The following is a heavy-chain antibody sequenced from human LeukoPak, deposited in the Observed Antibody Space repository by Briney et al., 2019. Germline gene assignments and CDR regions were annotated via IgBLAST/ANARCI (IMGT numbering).Heavy chain of an antibody. CDR1: GYTFTSYG. CDR2: ISAYNGNT. J-gene: IGHJ5*02. Sequence: ASVKVSCKASGYTFTSYGISWVRQAPGQGLEWMGWISAYNGNTNYAQKLQGRVTMTTDTSTSTAYMELRSLRSDDTAVYYCARVRFSYGYSSGLNWFDPWGQGTLVTVSS. CDR3: ARVRFSYGYSSGLNWFDP. D-gene: IGHD6-19*01. V-gene: IGHV1-18*01.